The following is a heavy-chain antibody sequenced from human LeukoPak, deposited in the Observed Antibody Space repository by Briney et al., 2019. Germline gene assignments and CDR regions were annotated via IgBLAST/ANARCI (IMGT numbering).Heavy chain of an antibody. J-gene: IGHJ4*02. CDR3: AREGVVVSAAVDY. Sequence: GGSLRLSCAASGFTFSSYGMHWVRQAPGKGLEWVAVIWYDGSNKYYADSVKGRFTISRDNSKNTLYLQMNSLRAEDTAVYYCAREGVVVSAAVDYWGQGTLVTVSS. CDR2: IWYDGSNK. D-gene: IGHD2-2*01. V-gene: IGHV3-33*01. CDR1: GFTFSSYG.